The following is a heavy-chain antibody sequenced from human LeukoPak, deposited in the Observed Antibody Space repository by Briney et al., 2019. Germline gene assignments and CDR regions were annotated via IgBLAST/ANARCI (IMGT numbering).Heavy chain of an antibody. CDR1: GYTLTELS. Sequence: ASVKVSCKVSGYTLTELSMHRVRQAPGKGLEWMGGFDPEDGETIYAQKFQGRVTMTEDTSTDTAYMELSSLRSEDTAVYYCARGIDNGVCYAFDYWGQGTLVTVSS. J-gene: IGHJ4*02. CDR3: ARGIDNGVCYAFDY. D-gene: IGHD2-8*01. CDR2: FDPEDGET. V-gene: IGHV1-24*01.